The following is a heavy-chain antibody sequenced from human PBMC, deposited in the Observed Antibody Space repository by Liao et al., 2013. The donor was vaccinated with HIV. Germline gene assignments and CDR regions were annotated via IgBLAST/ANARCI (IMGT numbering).Heavy chain of an antibody. D-gene: IGHD4-23*01. V-gene: IGHV4-34*01. CDR1: GGSFSGYY. CDR3: ARGTVVTPDYYYYYMDV. J-gene: IGHJ6*03. CDR2: INHSGST. Sequence: QVQPQQWGAGLLKPSETLSLTCAVYGGSFSGYYWSWIRQPPGKGLEWIGEINHSGSTNYNPSLKSRVTISVDTSKNQFSLKLSSVTAADTAVYYCARGTVVTPDYYYYYMDVWGKGTTVTVSS.